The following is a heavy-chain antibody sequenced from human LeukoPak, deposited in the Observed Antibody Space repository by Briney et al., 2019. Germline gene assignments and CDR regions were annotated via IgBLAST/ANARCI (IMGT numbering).Heavy chain of an antibody. D-gene: IGHD3-10*02. CDR3: AELGITMIGGV. V-gene: IGHV3-48*03. CDR2: ISSSGSTI. J-gene: IGHJ6*04. CDR1: GFSFSDYE. Sequence: GGSLRLSCAASGFSFSDYEMNWVRQAPGKGLEWVSYISSSGSTIYYADSVKGRFTISRDNAKNSLYLQMNSLRAEDTAVYYCAELGITMIGGVWGKGTTVTISS.